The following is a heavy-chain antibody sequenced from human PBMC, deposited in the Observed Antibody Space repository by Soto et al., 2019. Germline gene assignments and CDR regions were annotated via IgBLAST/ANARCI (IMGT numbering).Heavy chain of an antibody. V-gene: IGHV1-3*01. Sequence: ASVKVSCKASGYTFTSYAMHWVRQAPGQRLEWMGWINAGTGHTKYSQKFQGRVTITRDTSASTAYMELSGLRSEDTAVYYCAAIIVATKGFDYWGQGTLVTV. J-gene: IGHJ4*02. D-gene: IGHD5-12*01. CDR2: INAGTGHT. CDR3: AAIIVATKGFDY. CDR1: GYTFTSYA.